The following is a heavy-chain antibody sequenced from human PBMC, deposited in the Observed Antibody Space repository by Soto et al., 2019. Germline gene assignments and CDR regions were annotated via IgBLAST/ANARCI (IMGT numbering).Heavy chain of an antibody. V-gene: IGHV1-69*02. D-gene: IGHD1-26*01. Sequence: QVQLVQSGAEVKKPGSSVKVSCKASGGTFSTYTVTWVRQAPGQGLEWMGRIIPIVGIVNYAQKFQGSVTIXAYXSTSIAYMELSSLRSEDTAVYYCATITSGSYGGDYWGQGTLVTVSS. J-gene: IGHJ4*02. CDR2: IIPIVGIV. CDR1: GGTFSTYT. CDR3: ATITSGSYGGDY.